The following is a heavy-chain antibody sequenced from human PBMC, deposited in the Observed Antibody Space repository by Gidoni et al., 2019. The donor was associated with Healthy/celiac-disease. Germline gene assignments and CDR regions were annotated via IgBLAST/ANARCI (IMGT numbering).Heavy chain of an antibody. CDR1: GGSISSGGYY. CDR2: IYYSGST. D-gene: IGHD3-10*01. J-gene: IGHJ4*02. CDR3: ARSGRDTMVRGVLYYFDY. Sequence: QVQLQESGPGLVKPSQTLSLTCTVSGGSISSGGYYWSWIRQHPGKGLEWIGYIYYSGSTYYNPSLKSRVTISVDTSKNQFSLKLSSVTAADTAVYYCARSGRDTMVRGVLYYFDYWGQGTLVTVSS. V-gene: IGHV4-31*03.